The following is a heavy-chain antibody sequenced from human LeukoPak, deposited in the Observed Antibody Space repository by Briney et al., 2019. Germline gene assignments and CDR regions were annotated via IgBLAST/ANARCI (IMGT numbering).Heavy chain of an antibody. V-gene: IGHV3-21*01. J-gene: IGHJ4*02. D-gene: IGHD3-22*01. CDR2: ISSSSSYI. CDR3: ASTPDSYDSSGYYTCLNY. CDR1: RFTFSSYS. Sequence: GGSLRLSCAASRFTFSSYSMNWVRQAPGKGLEWVSSISSSSSYIYYADSVKGRFTISRDNAKNSLYLQMNSLRAEDTAVYYCASTPDSYDSSGYYTCLNYWGQGTLVTVSS.